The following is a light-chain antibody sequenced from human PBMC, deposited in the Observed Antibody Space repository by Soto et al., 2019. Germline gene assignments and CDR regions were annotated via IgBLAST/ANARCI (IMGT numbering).Light chain of an antibody. Sequence: EIVLTQFPGTLSLSPGERATLSCRASQSVSSYLAWYQQKTGEAPRLLIYDASNRATGIPARFSGSGSGTDFTLNISSLEPEHFAVYYCQQRSNWPPRITFGQGTRLEIK. J-gene: IGKJ5*01. V-gene: IGKV3-11*01. CDR3: QQRSNWPPRIT. CDR2: DAS. CDR1: QSVSSY.